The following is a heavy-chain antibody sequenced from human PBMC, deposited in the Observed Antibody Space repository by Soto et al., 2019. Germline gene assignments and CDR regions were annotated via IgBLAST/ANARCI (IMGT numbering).Heavy chain of an antibody. CDR1: GYTFTSYG. CDR2: MNPNSGNT. D-gene: IGHD3-3*01. Sequence: ASVKVSCKASGYTFTSYGINWVRQATGQGLEWMGWMNPNSGNTGYAQKFQGRVTMTRNTSISTAYMELSSLRSEDTAVYYCARGRSYYDFWSGSPDYWGQGTLVTVSS. J-gene: IGHJ4*02. V-gene: IGHV1-8*02. CDR3: ARGRSYYDFWSGSPDY.